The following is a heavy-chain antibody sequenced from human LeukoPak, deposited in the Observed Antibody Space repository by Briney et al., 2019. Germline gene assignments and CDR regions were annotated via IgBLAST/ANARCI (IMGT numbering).Heavy chain of an antibody. J-gene: IGHJ4*02. CDR3: AREVGILTASDDY. Sequence: GGSLRLSCAASGFTFSSYSMNWVRQAPGKGLEWVSSISSSSSYIYYADSVKGRFTISRDNAKNSLYLQMNSLRAEDTAVYYCAREVGILTASDDYWGQGTLVTVSS. CDR2: ISSSSSYI. D-gene: IGHD3-9*01. CDR1: GFTFSSYS. V-gene: IGHV3-21*01.